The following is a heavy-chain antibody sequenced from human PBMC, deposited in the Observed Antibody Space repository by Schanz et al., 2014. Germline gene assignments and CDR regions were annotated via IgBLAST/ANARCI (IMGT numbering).Heavy chain of an antibody. CDR1: GGTFSTYT. CDR2: IIPILGIA. Sequence: QVQLVQSGAEVKKPGSSVTVSCKASGGTFSTYTISWVRQAPGHGLEWMGRIIPILGIANYAQKFQGRVTITADKSTFTAYMDVSSLRSEDTAVYYCASSGAGYSSSWDFDYWGQGTLVTVSS. D-gene: IGHD6-13*01. CDR3: ASSGAGYSSSWDFDY. V-gene: IGHV1-69*02. J-gene: IGHJ4*02.